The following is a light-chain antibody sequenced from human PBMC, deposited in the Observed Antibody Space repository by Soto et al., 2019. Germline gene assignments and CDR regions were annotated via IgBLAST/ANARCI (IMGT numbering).Light chain of an antibody. CDR2: GTS. V-gene: IGLV1-40*01. CDR1: SSNIGAGYD. CDR3: QSYDSSLSVVV. J-gene: IGLJ2*01. Sequence: QSVVTQPPSVSGSPGQRVTLSCTGSSSNIGAGYDVHWYQQLPGTAPKLLIYGTSNRPSGVPDRFSGSKSGTSASLAITGLQAEDEADYYCQSYDSSLSVVVFGGGTKLTVL.